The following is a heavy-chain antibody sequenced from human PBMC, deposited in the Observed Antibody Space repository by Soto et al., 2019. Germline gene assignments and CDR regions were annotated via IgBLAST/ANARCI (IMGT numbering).Heavy chain of an antibody. CDR2: INPNSGGT. CDR1: GYTFTRYH. J-gene: IGHJ6*02. V-gene: IGHV1-2*04. D-gene: IGHD3-10*01. Sequence: ASVKVSCKASGYTFTRYHIHRGRPAPGQGLEWMGWINPNSGGTNYAQKFQGWVTMTRDTSISTAYMELSRLRSDDTAVYYCARHGSGGHYYYYYGMDVWGQGTTVTVS. CDR3: ARHGSGGHYYYYYGMDV.